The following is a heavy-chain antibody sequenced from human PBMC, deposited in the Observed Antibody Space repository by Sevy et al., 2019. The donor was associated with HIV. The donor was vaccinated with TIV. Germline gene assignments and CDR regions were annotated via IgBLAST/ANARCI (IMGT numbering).Heavy chain of an antibody. V-gene: IGHV3-7*03. D-gene: IGHD3-22*01. CDR2: IKQDGSEK. CDR3: AREGPYYDSSGLFDY. J-gene: IGHJ4*02. Sequence: GESLKISCAASGFTFSSYWMSWVRQAPGKGLEWVANIKQDGSEKYYVDSVKGRFTISRDNAKNSLYLQMNSLRAEDTAVYYCAREGPYYDSSGLFDYWGQGTLVTVSS. CDR1: GFTFSSYW.